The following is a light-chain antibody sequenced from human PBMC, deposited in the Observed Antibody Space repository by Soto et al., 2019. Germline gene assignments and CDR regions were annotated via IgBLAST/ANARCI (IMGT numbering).Light chain of an antibody. CDR2: GAS. Sequence: EIVLTQSPATLSLSPGERATLSCRASQSVSSYLAWYQQRPGQAPRLLLYGASSRATGIPDRFDGGGSGTDFTLAISRLEPEDFAVYYCQQYASRPWTFGQGTKVDIK. CDR3: QQYASRPWT. CDR1: QSVSSY. J-gene: IGKJ1*01. V-gene: IGKV3-20*01.